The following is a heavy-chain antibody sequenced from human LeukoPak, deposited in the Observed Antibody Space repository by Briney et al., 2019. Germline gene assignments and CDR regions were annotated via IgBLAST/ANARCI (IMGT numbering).Heavy chain of an antibody. CDR3: NGFGEDYDY. D-gene: IGHD3-10*01. CDR1: GGSFSGYY. Sequence: SETLSLTCAVYGGSFSGYYWSWIRQPPGKGLEWIGEINHSGSTNYNPSLKSRVTISVDTSKNQFSLKLSSVTAADTAVYYCNGFGEDYDYWGQGTLVTVSS. J-gene: IGHJ4*02. CDR2: INHSGST. V-gene: IGHV4-34*01.